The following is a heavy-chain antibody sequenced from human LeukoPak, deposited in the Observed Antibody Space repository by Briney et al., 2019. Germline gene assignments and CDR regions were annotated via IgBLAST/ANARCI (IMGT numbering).Heavy chain of an antibody. V-gene: IGHV1-2*02. CDR1: GYTFTGYY. D-gene: IGHD6-13*01. CDR2: INPNSGGT. Sequence: GASVKLSCKASGYTFTGYYMHWVRQAPGQGLEWMGWINPNSGGTNYAQKFQGRVTMTRDTSISTANMELSRLRSDDTAVYYCATQLSGSSWAYFDYWGQGTPVTVSS. J-gene: IGHJ4*01. CDR3: ATQLSGSSWAYFDY.